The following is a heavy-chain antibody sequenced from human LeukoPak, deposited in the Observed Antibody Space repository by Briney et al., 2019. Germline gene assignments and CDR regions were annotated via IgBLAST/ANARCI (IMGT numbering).Heavy chain of an antibody. D-gene: IGHD3-22*01. V-gene: IGHV3-11*04. CDR3: ASRYYDSSGYFDY. CDR1: GFTFSDYY. J-gene: IGHJ4*02. CDR2: ISSSGSTI. Sequence: GGSLRLPCAASGFTFSDYYMSWIRQAPGKGLEWVSYISSSGSTIYYADSVKGRFTISRDNAKNSLHLQMNSLRAEDTAVYYCASRYYDSSGYFDYWGQGTLVTVSS.